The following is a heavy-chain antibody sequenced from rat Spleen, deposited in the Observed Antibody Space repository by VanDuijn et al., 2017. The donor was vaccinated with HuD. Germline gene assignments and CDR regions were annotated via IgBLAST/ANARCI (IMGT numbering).Heavy chain of an antibody. Sequence: QVQLRESGPGLVQPSQTLSLTCSVSGFSLTGNNIYWVRQPPGKGLEWMGAIWSGGSTDYNSALKSRLSISRDTSKSQVLLKMNSLQPEDTGTYYCARHLREASGVMDAWGQGASVTVSS. CDR1: GFSLTGNN. J-gene: IGHJ4*01. V-gene: IGHV2-1*01. CDR3: ARHLREASGVMDA. CDR2: IWSGGST. D-gene: IGHD4-3*01.